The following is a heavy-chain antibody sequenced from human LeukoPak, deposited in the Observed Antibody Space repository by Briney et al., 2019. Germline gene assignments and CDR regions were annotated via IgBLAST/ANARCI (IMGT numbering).Heavy chain of an antibody. CDR2: IYHSGST. Sequence: SETLSLTCAVSGGSISNNNWWSWVRQPPGMGLEWIGEIYHSGSTNYNPSLKSRVTISVDTSKNQFSLKLSSVTAADTAIYYCARLYSSSLGRVFDYWGQGTLVTVSS. CDR3: ARLYSSSLGRVFDY. D-gene: IGHD6-13*01. J-gene: IGHJ4*02. CDR1: GGSISNNNW. V-gene: IGHV4-4*02.